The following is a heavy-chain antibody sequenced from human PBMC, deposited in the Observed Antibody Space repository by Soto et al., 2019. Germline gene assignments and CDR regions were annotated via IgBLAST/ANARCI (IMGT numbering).Heavy chain of an antibody. Sequence: QVQLVESGGGVVQPGRSLRLSCAASGFTFSSYAMHWVRQAPGKGLEWVAVISYDGGNKYYADSVKGRFTISRDNSKNTLYLQMNSLRAEDTAVYYCARESPMWYDILTGYLDYWGQGTLVTVSS. CDR2: ISYDGGNK. D-gene: IGHD3-9*01. CDR1: GFTFSSYA. J-gene: IGHJ4*02. V-gene: IGHV3-30-3*01. CDR3: ARESPMWYDILTGYLDY.